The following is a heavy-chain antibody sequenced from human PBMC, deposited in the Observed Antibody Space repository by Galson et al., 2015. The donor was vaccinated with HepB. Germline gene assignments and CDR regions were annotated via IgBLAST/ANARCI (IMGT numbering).Heavy chain of an antibody. Sequence: SLRLSCAASGFIFSSCAMHWVRQAPGKGLEWVAVIWYDGSNKHYADSVRGRFTISRDNSRNTLYLQMNTLRAEDTAVYFCARPPVGDPDSGTPLYYFDSWGQGTLVIVSS. CDR3: ARPPVGDPDSGTPLYYFDS. J-gene: IGHJ4*02. CDR2: IWYDGSNK. V-gene: IGHV3-33*01. CDR1: GFIFSSCA. D-gene: IGHD3-10*01.